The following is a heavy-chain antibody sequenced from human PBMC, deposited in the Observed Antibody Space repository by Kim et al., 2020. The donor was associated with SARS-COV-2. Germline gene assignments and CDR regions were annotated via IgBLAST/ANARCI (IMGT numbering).Heavy chain of an antibody. V-gene: IGHV3-74*01. Sequence: ESVRGRFAIARDNGKNTLFLKMNSLRVEDTAVYYCARAPTPAQRAYYFDYWGQGTLVTVSS. J-gene: IGHJ4*02. CDR3: ARAPTPAQRAYYFDY.